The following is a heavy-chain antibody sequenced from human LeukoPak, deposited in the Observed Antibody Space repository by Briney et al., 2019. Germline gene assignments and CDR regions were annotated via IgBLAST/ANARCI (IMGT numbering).Heavy chain of an antibody. J-gene: IGHJ4*02. V-gene: IGHV3-21*01. D-gene: IGHD3-9*01. CDR3: ARGVGYFDLLLSY. Sequence: GGSLRLSCAASGFTFSSFGMNWVRQAPGKGLEWVSSISSSGSHIYYADPVKGRFTISRDNAKNSLYLQMNSLRAEDTAVYYCARGVGYFDLLLSYWGQGALVTVSS. CDR2: ISSSGSHI. CDR1: GFTFSSFG.